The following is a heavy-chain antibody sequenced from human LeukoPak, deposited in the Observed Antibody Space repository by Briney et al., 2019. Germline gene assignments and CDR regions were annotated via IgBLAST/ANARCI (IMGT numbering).Heavy chain of an antibody. CDR3: ARHYDILTGYYTGYFDY. J-gene: IGHJ4*02. CDR2: IIPIFGTA. D-gene: IGHD3-9*01. CDR1: GGTFSSYA. Sequence: SVKVSCKASGGTFSSYAISWVRQAPGQGLEWMGGIIPIFGTANYAQKFQGRVTITTDESTSTAYMELSSLRSEDTAVYYCARHYDILTGYYTGYFDYWGQGTLVTVSS. V-gene: IGHV1-69*05.